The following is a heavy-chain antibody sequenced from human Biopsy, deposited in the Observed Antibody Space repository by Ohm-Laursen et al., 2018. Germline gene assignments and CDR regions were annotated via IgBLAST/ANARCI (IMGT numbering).Heavy chain of an antibody. D-gene: IGHD2-15*01. CDR2: ISNSGNT. V-gene: IGHV4-59*08. Sequence: SQTLSLTCTVSGHSINSSYWSWIRQAPGKGLEWIGFISNSGNTNYNPSLKSRVTISADTSKNQFSLKLGSVTVADTAVFYCARRGSGGRSFDYWGQGSLVTVSS. J-gene: IGHJ4*02. CDR3: ARRGSGGRSFDY. CDR1: GHSINSSY.